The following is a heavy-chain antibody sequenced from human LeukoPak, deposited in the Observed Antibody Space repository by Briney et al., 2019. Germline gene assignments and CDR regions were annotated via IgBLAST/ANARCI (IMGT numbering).Heavy chain of an antibody. D-gene: IGHD3-22*01. J-gene: IGHJ4*02. CDR3: ARDAYYYDSQVDY. V-gene: IGHV3-48*03. Sequence: GGSLRLSCAASGFTFSSYEMNWVRQAPGKGLEWVSYISSSGSTIYYADSVKGRFTISRDNAKNSLYLQMNSLRAEDTAVYYCARDAYYYDSQVDYWGQGTLVTVSS. CDR2: ISSSGSTI. CDR1: GFTFSSYE.